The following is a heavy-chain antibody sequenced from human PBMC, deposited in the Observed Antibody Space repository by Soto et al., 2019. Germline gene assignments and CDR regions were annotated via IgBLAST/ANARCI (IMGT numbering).Heavy chain of an antibody. Sequence: SETLSLTCAVSGGSISSGGYSWSWIRQPPGKGLEWIAYIYHSVSTYYNPSLKSRVTMSVDRSKNQFSLKLSSVTAADTAVYYGARGPPFGRWGRETLLTVSS. V-gene: IGHV4-30-2*01. CDR1: GGSISSGGYS. CDR2: IYHSVST. J-gene: IGHJ4*02. CDR3: ARGPPFGR. D-gene: IGHD3-3*01.